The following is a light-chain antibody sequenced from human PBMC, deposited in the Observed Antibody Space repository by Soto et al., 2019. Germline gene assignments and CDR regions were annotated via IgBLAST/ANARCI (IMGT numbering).Light chain of an antibody. CDR1: QSISSY. CDR2: AAS. J-gene: IGKJ1*01. V-gene: IGKV1-39*01. CDR3: QQSYSTWT. Sequence: DIQMTPSPSSLSASVVDRVTITCRASQSISSYLNWYQQKPGKAPKLLIYAASSLQSGVPSRFSGSGSGTDFTLTISSLQPEDFATDYCQQSYSTWTFGQGTKVDIK.